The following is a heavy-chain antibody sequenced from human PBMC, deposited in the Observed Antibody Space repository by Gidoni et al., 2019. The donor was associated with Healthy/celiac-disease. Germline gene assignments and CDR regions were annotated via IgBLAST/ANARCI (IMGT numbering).Heavy chain of an antibody. CDR1: GFTFSSYA. Sequence: EVQLLESGGGLVQPGGSLRLSCAASGFTFSSYAISWVRQAPGKGLGWVSAISVSGGSTYYADSVKGRFTISRDNSKNTLYLQMNSLRAEDTAVYYCAKDGVAARLWGGDLEGDFDYWGQGTLVTVSS. CDR3: AKDGVAARLWGGDLEGDFDY. J-gene: IGHJ4*02. D-gene: IGHD6-6*01. CDR2: ISVSGGST. V-gene: IGHV3-23*01.